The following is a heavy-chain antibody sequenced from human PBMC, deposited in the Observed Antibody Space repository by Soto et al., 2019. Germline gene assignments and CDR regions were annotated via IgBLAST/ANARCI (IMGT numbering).Heavy chain of an antibody. CDR1: GITLSNAW. CDR3: TSTRPGTNVFDI. Sequence: EVQLAESGWGLVEPGGSLRLSCAGSGITLSNAWMNWVRQAAGKGLEWVGRIRSKGDGGATEYAAPVKGRFTFSRDDSENTLFLQMSALKPEDTGVYFCTSTRPGTNVFDIWGPGTMVIVSS. J-gene: IGHJ3*02. CDR2: IRSKGDGGAT. D-gene: IGHD1-1*01. V-gene: IGHV3-15*01.